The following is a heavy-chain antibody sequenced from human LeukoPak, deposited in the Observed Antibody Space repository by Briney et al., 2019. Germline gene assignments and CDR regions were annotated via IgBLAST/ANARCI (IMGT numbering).Heavy chain of an antibody. CDR1: GFTFSSYE. J-gene: IGHJ4*02. CDR2: ISNSGSTI. D-gene: IGHD2-21*02. CDR3: ASLLLLGI. V-gene: IGHV3-48*03. Sequence: GGSLRLSCASSGFTFSSYEMNWVRQAPGKGLEWVSYISNSGSTIYYADSVKGRFTISRDNAKNSLYLQMNSPRAEDTAVYYCASLLLLGIWGQGTLVTVSS.